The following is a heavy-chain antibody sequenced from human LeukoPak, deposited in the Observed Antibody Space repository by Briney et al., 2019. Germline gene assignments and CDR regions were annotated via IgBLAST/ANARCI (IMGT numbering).Heavy chain of an antibody. CDR1: GGSISSSGYY. CDR3: ARHEYSGSYYGLSWFDP. CDR2: IYYSGST. Sequence: SETLSLTCTVSGGSISSSGYYWGWIRQPPGKGLEWITNIYYSGSTYYNPSLKSGVTISVDTSKNQLSLKLSSLTSADTAVYYCARHEYSGSYYGLSWFDPWGQGTLVTVSS. D-gene: IGHD1-26*01. J-gene: IGHJ5*02. V-gene: IGHV4-39*01.